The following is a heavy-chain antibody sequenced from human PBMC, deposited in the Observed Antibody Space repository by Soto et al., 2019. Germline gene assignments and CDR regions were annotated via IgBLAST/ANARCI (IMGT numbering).Heavy chain of an antibody. V-gene: IGHV1-46*02. D-gene: IGHD4-4*01. Sequence: ASVKVSCTASGYTFNYYHVHWVRQAPGQGLEWMGLINPSGGSTSYAQKFQGRVTMTRDTSTSTVYMELSSLRSEDTAVYYCARSATQITHHYYTVTTDFDAFDIWGQGTMVTVSS. CDR1: GYTFNYYH. CDR3: ARSATQITHHYYTVTTDFDAFDI. J-gene: IGHJ3*02. CDR2: INPSGGST.